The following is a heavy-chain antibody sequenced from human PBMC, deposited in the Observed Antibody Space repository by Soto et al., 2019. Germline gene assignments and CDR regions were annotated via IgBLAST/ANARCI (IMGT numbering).Heavy chain of an antibody. CDR1: GGTFSSYA. D-gene: IGHD3-3*01. CDR3: AKSVEWLFHYYYGTDV. V-gene: IGHV1-69*13. CDR2: IIPIFGTA. J-gene: IGHJ6*02. Sequence: SVKVSCKASGGTFSSYAISWVRQAPGQGLEWMGGIIPIFGTANYAQKFQGRVRITADESTSTAYMELSSLRSEDTAVYYCAKSVEWLFHYYYGTDVWGQGTTVTVSS.